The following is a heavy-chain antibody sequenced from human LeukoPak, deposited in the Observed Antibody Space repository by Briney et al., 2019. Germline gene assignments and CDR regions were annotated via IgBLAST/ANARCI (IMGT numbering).Heavy chain of an antibody. V-gene: IGHV4-39*01. Sequence: SETLSLTCTVSGGSISSSSYYWGWIRQPAGKGPEWIGTIFYVGDTYYNPSLKSRVTISVDTSKNQFSLKLSSVTAADTAVYYCACSSSPNYYYYYYMDVWGKGTTVTVSS. CDR3: ACSSSPNYYYYYYMDV. CDR2: IFYVGDT. D-gene: IGHD6-6*01. CDR1: GGSISSSSYY. J-gene: IGHJ6*03.